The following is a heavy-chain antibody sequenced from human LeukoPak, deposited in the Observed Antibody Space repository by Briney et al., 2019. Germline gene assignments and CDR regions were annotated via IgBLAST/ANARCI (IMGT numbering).Heavy chain of an antibody. CDR3: AKAPRGYSGYAGINFDY. CDR2: IRYDGSNK. CDR1: GFTFSSYG. V-gene: IGHV3-30*02. D-gene: IGHD5-12*01. Sequence: GGSLRLSCAASGFTFSSYGMHWVRQAPGKGLEWVAFIRYDGSNKYYADSVKGRFTISRDNSKNTLYLQMNSLRAEDTAVYYCAKAPRGYSGYAGINFDYWGQGTLVTVSS. J-gene: IGHJ4*02.